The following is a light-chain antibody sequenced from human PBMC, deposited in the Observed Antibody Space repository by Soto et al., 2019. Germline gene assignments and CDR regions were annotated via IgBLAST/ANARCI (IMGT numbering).Light chain of an antibody. J-gene: IGKJ5*01. CDR2: SAS. V-gene: IGKV1-39*01. CDR1: QSIGNY. Sequence: DIQMTQSPSSLSASVGDRVIITCRASQSIGNYLNWYQQKPGKAPKLLIYSASRLQSGVPARFSGSGSGTDFSLTISSLQPEDFATYCCQQTYSIPLTFGQATRVEIK. CDR3: QQTYSIPLT.